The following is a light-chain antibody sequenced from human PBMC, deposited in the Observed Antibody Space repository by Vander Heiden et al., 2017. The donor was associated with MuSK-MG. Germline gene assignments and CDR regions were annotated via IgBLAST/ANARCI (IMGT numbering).Light chain of an antibody. J-gene: IGKJ1*01. Sequence: DIQMTQSPTSLSASVGDRVTITCQASQDISKYLNWYQQKPGRAPKLLIYEASNLERGVPSRFSGSGSGTDFTFTVSSLQPEDIATYYCQQDANLGLTFGQGTKVEIK. CDR2: EAS. CDR3: QQDANLGLT. CDR1: QDISKY. V-gene: IGKV1-33*01.